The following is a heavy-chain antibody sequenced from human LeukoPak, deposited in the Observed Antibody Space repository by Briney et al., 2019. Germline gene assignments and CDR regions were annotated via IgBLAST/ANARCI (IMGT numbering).Heavy chain of an antibody. V-gene: IGHV5-51*01. J-gene: IGHJ4*02. CDR2: IYPGDSDT. CDR1: GYSFTSYW. CDR3: ARLQSSGWYPKPFEY. D-gene: IGHD6-19*01. Sequence: GESLKISCKGSGYSFTSYWIGWVRQMPGKGLEWMGIIYPGDSDTRYSPSFQGQVTISADKAISTAYLQWSSLKASDTAMYYCARLQSSGWYPKPFEYWGQGTLVTVSS.